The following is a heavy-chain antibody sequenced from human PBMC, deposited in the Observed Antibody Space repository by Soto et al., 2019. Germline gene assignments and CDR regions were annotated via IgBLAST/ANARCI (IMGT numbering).Heavy chain of an antibody. CDR1: GFTFNSFG. J-gene: IGHJ6*02. D-gene: IGHD3-10*01. CDR3: AKDLGWLGITVVPGMPGDYYGTDV. Sequence: GGSLRLSCAASGFTFNSFGMHWLRQAPGKGLEWVALISHDHSTEEYGDSVKGRFTISRVDAENTLQLQMNSLRAEDTALYYCAKDLGWLGITVVPGMPGDYYGTDVWGQGTPVTVSS. V-gene: IGHV3-30*18. CDR2: ISHDHSTE.